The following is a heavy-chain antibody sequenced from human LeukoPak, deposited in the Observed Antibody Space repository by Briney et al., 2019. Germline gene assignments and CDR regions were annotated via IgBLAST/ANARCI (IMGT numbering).Heavy chain of an antibody. CDR3: ARGGQWLGHNWFDP. CDR1: GYTFTSYA. J-gene: IGHJ5*02. V-gene: IGHV7-4-1*02. CDR2: ISTNTGNP. Sequence: ASVKVSCKASGYTFTSYAMNWVRQAPGQGPEWMGWISTNTGNPTYAQGFTGRFVFSLDTSVSTAYLQISSLKAEDTAVYYCARGGQWLGHNWFDPWGQGTLVTVSS. D-gene: IGHD6-19*01.